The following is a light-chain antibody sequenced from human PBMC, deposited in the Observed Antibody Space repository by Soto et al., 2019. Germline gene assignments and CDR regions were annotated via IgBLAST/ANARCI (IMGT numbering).Light chain of an antibody. Sequence: QSALTQPASVSGSPGQSITISCTGTSSDVGGYNYVSWYQQHPGKAPKLMIYDVSYRPSGVSDRFSGSKSGNTASLTISGLQSEDEADYYCDSYTSGSSYVFGTGTKLIVL. CDR3: DSYTSGSSYV. CDR1: SSDVGGYNY. J-gene: IGLJ1*01. CDR2: DVS. V-gene: IGLV2-14*01.